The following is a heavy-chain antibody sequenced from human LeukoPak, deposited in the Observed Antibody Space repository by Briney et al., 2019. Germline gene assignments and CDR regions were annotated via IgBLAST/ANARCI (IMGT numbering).Heavy chain of an antibody. D-gene: IGHD2-2*01. CDR2: IYTSGST. Sequence: SETLSLTCTVSGGSISSYYWSWIRQPAGKGLEWIGRIYTSGSTNYNPSLKSRVTMSVDTSKNQFSLKLSSVTAADTAVYYCARDRLGYCSSTSCSHDAFDIWGQGTMVTVSS. CDR1: GGSISSYY. CDR3: ARDRLGYCSSTSCSHDAFDI. J-gene: IGHJ3*02. V-gene: IGHV4-4*07.